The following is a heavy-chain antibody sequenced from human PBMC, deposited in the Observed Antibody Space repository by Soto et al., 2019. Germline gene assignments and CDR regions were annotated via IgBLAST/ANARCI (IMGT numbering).Heavy chain of an antibody. V-gene: IGHV1-3*01. J-gene: IGHJ4*02. CDR1: GYTFTSYA. Sequence: VASVKVSCKASGYTFTSYAMHWVRQAPGQRLEWMGWINAGNGNTKYSQKFQGRVTITRDTSASTAYMELSSLRSEDTAVYYCARDQQLVPGSFDYWGQGTLVTVSS. CDR3: ARDQQLVPGSFDY. D-gene: IGHD6-13*01. CDR2: INAGNGNT.